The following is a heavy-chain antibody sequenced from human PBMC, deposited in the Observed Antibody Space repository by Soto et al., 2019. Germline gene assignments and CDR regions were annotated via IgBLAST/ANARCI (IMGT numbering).Heavy chain of an antibody. D-gene: IGHD6-13*01. CDR2: NNHSGST. J-gene: IGHJ4*02. V-gene: IGHV4-34*01. CDR3: AISPPVGAAAGLDY. CDR1: GEAISVYY. Sequence: LALTCGVYGEAISVYYWRWLRQPPGKGLEWIGENNHSGSTNYIPSLKSRVTISVDTSKNQFSLKLSSVTAADTAVYYRAISPPVGAAAGLDYWGQGTLVPVSS.